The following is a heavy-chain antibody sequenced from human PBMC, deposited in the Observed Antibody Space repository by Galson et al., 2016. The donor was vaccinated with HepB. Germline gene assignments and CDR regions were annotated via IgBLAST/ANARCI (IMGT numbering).Heavy chain of an antibody. CDR3: AIDVKNRFDS. CDR2: ISTYSGNT. CDR1: GYTFTTYG. J-gene: IGHJ4*02. V-gene: IGHV1-18*01. Sequence: SVKVSCKASGYTFTTYGISWVRQAPGQGLEWMGWISTYSGNTKYAQKFQGGLTLTTDSSTTTAYMELRSLRFDDTALYYCAIDVKNRFDSWGQGTLVTSSS.